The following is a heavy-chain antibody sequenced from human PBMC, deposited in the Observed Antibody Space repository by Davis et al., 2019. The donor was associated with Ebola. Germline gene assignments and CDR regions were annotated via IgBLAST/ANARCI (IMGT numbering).Heavy chain of an antibody. D-gene: IGHD6-19*01. V-gene: IGHV3-23*01. Sequence: PGGSLRLSCAASGFTFSSYAMSWVRQAPGKGLEWVSAISGSGGSTYYADSVKGRFTISRDNSKNTLYLQMNSLRAEDTAVYYCAKEAAGYSSGWYSFFFDYWGQGTLVTVSS. CDR2: ISGSGGST. CDR1: GFTFSSYA. CDR3: AKEAAGYSSGWYSFFFDY. J-gene: IGHJ4*02.